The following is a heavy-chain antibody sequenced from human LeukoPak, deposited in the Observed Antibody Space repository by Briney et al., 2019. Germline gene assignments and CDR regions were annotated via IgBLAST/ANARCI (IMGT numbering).Heavy chain of an antibody. CDR3: ASSRCTSDNCYGGIDN. V-gene: IGHV3-48*04. D-gene: IGHD1-1*01. CDR2: ISGGSNKI. CDR1: GFTFSSYW. J-gene: IGHJ4*02. Sequence: GGSLRPSCAASGFTFSSYWMSWVRQAPGKGLEWVSHISGGSNKIYYADSVKGRFTISRDNAKNSLYLQMNTLRAEDTAVYYCASSRCTSDNCYGGIDNWGQGTLVTVSS.